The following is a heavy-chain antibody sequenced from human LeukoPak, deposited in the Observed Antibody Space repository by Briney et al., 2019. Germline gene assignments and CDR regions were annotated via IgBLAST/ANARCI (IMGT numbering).Heavy chain of an antibody. J-gene: IGHJ4*02. V-gene: IGHV4-34*01. CDR2: INHSGST. CDR3: ARQTRIAVTGSTAFGY. CDR1: GGSFSGYY. Sequence: SETLSLTCAVYGGSFSGYYWSWIRQPPGKGLEWSGEINHSGSTNYNPSLKSRVTISVDTSKNQFSLKLSSVTAVDTAVYYCARQTRIAVTGSTAFGYWGQGTLVTVSS. D-gene: IGHD6-19*01.